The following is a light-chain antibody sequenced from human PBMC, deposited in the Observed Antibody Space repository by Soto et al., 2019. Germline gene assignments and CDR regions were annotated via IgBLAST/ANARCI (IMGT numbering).Light chain of an antibody. CDR3: QQYNYWPRT. CDR1: QSVSSN. Sequence: IVITQSASTLPVSHGERATLSCRASQSVSSNLAWYQQKPGQAPRLLIYGASTRATGIPARFSGSGSGTEFTLTISILQADYLAVYCCQQYNYWPRTFGRGTKVDIK. J-gene: IGKJ4*01. V-gene: IGKV3-15*01. CDR2: GAS.